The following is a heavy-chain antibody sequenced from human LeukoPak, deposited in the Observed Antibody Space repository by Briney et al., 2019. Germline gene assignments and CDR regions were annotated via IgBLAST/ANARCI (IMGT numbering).Heavy chain of an antibody. Sequence: SETLSLTCAVYGGSFSGYYWSWIRQPPGKGLEWIGEINHSGSTNYNPSLKSRVTISVDTSKNQFSLKLSSMTAADTAVYYCARGRTSSSLDYWGQGTLVTVSS. CDR3: ARGRTSSSLDY. V-gene: IGHV4-34*01. J-gene: IGHJ4*02. D-gene: IGHD2-15*01. CDR1: GGSFSGYY. CDR2: INHSGST.